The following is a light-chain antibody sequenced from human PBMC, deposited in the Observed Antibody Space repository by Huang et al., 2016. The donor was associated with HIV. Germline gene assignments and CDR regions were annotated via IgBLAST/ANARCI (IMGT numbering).Light chain of an antibody. V-gene: IGKV3-15*01. CDR2: GAS. CDR1: QSVSSN. Sequence: DIVMTQSPATLSVSPGERAAHSCRASQSVSSNLAWYQQKPGQAPRLLIFGASTRATGVPARFSGSGSVTDFTLIISSLQSEDFAIYYCQQFDDWPPTFGQGTKVEI. CDR3: QQFDDWPPT. J-gene: IGKJ1*01.